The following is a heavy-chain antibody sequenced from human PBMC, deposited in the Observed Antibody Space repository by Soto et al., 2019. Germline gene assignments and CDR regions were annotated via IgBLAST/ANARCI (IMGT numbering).Heavy chain of an antibody. CDR1: GISLSTSGVG. J-gene: IGHJ3*02. CDR3: ARGLATLPVFAFDI. V-gene: IGHV2-5*01. CDR2: IYWNDDK. D-gene: IGHD6-6*01. Sequence: SGPTLVNPTQTLTLTCTLSGISLSTSGVGLGWIRQTPGKALEWLALIYWNDDKHYSPSLKTRLTITKDTSKNQAVLTMTNMDPVDTATYYCARGLATLPVFAFDIWGQGTVVT.